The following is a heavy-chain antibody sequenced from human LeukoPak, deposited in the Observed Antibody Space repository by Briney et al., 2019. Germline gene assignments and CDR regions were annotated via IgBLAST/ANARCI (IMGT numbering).Heavy chain of an antibody. CDR2: MNPNSGNS. V-gene: IGHV1-8*01. D-gene: IGHD4-17*01. CDR1: GYTFTSYD. Sequence: ASVKVSCKASGYTFTSYDINWVRQATGQGLEWMGWMNPNSGNSGYAQKFQGRVTMTRNTSISTAYMELSSLRSEDTAVYYCARAATVTRRACLYWGQGTLVTVSS. J-gene: IGHJ4*02. CDR3: ARAATVTRRACLY.